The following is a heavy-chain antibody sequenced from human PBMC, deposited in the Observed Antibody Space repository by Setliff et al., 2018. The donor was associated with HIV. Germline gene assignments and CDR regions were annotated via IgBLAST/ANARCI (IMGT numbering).Heavy chain of an antibody. D-gene: IGHD1-1*01. Sequence: SETLSLTCAVYGASLSPYFWHWIRQSPGKGLEWIGEISHNGGFNYSPSLESRLTMSVDTPRNQVSLNLSAVTAADTAIYYCVSGATFYPPRKRTFDYWGQGMSVTVSS. CDR2: ISHNGGF. CDR1: GASLSPYF. V-gene: IGHV4-34*01. CDR3: VSGATFYPPRKRTFDY. J-gene: IGHJ4*02.